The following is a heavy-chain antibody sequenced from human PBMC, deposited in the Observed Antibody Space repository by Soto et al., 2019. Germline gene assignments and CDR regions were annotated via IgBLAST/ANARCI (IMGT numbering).Heavy chain of an antibody. D-gene: IGHD6-19*01. CDR1: GFTFNNQN. CDR2: ISSSGTTI. CDR3: ARDPAVGSSGWYYFDY. Sequence: GGSMELSCAASGFTFNNQNVNWVRQAPGKGLEWVSYISSSGTTIYYADSVRGRFTISRDNAKDSLYLQMDSLRDEDTAVYYCARDPAVGSSGWYYFDYWGQGALVTVSS. J-gene: IGHJ4*02. V-gene: IGHV3-48*02.